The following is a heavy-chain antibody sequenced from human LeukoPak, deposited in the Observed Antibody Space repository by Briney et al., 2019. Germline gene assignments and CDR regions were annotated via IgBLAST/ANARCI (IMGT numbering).Heavy chain of an antibody. D-gene: IGHD2-2*01. CDR3: ARAMYVVVPGAYYYYMDV. V-gene: IGHV3-9*01. CDR2: ISWNSGRI. CDR1: GFTFDDYA. J-gene: IGHJ6*03. Sequence: PGGSLRLSCSASGFTFDDYAMHWVRQTPGKGLEWVSGISWNSGRIGYADSVKGRFTISRDNAKNSLYLQMNSLRAEDTAVYYCARAMYVVVPGAYYYYMDVWGKGTTVTISS.